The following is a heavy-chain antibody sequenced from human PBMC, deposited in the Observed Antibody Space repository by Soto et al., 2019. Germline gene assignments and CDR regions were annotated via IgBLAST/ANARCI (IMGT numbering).Heavy chain of an antibody. CDR2: IWYDGTNK. V-gene: IGHV3-33*06. CDR1: GFTFSSYG. CDR3: AKSITPRPNDFDY. J-gene: IGHJ4*02. Sequence: QVQLVESGGGVVQPGRSLRLSCAASGFTFSSYGMHWVRQAPGKGLEWVAVIWYDGTNKYYADSVKGRFTISRDNSKNTLYLQMNSLRAEDTAVYYCAKSITPRPNDFDYWGQGTLVTVSS. D-gene: IGHD3-10*01.